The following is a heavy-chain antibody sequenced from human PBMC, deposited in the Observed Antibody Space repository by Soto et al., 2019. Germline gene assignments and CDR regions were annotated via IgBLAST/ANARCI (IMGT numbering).Heavy chain of an antibody. CDR3: ARLWSGVDSSSWSGWFDL. CDR1: GGSISRYY. CDR2: IYYSGST. Sequence: PSETLSLTCTVSGGSISRYYWSWIRQPPGKGLEWIGHIYYSGSTNYNPSLKSRVTISVDTSKNQFSLKLSSVTAADTAVYCCARLWSGVDSSSWSGWFDLWGRGTLVTVSS. J-gene: IGHJ5*02. D-gene: IGHD6-13*01. V-gene: IGHV4-59*08.